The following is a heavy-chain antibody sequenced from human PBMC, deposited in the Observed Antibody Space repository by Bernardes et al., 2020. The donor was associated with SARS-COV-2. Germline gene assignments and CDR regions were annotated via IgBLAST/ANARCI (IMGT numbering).Heavy chain of an antibody. CDR2: IYYSGST. J-gene: IGHJ3*02. CDR1: GGYISRYY. CDR3: ARLPDWNAFDI. D-gene: IGHD1-1*01. V-gene: IGHV4-59*08. Sequence: SETLSLTCTVSGGYISRYYWSWIRQPPGKGLQWIGYIYYSGSTNYNPSLKSRVTMSVNTSKNQFSLNLHSVTAADTAVYYCARLPDWNAFDIWGQGAMVTVSS.